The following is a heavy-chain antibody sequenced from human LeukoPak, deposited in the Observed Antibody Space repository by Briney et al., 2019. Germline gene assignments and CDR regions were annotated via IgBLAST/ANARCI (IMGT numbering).Heavy chain of an antibody. Sequence: SETLSLTCTVSGDSISSDDYYWSWIRQPAGKGLEWIGRFSASGNTNYNPSLKSRVTISVDTSKNQFSLKLSSVTAADTAVYYCARRGVTMVRGVNDWFDPWGQGTLVTVSS. V-gene: IGHV4-61*02. D-gene: IGHD3-10*01. J-gene: IGHJ5*02. CDR2: FSASGNT. CDR3: ARRGVTMVRGVNDWFDP. CDR1: GDSISSDDYY.